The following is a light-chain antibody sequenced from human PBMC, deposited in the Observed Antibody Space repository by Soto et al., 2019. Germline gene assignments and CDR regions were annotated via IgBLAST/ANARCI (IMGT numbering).Light chain of an antibody. J-gene: IGKJ5*01. CDR1: QSVSSY. V-gene: IGKV3-11*01. Sequence: EIVLTQSPATLSLSPGERATLSYRASQSVSSYLAWYQQKPGQAPRLLIYDASTRATGIPARFSGSGSGTDFTLTISSLEPEDFAVYYCQQRSSWPLTFGQGTRLEIK. CDR2: DAS. CDR3: QQRSSWPLT.